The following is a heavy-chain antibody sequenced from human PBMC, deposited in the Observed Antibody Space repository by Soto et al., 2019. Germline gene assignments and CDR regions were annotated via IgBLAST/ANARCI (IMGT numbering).Heavy chain of an antibody. CDR3: ARDAAVPGESDRFDY. CDR1: GDSVTSNVW. CDR2: AYHNGLT. D-gene: IGHD6-19*01. Sequence: PSETPSLTCAVSGDSVTSNVWWSWVRQPPGKGLEWIGEAYHNGLTDYNPSLKSRVTMSVDTSKNEFSLKLTSLTAADTAIYYCARDAAVPGESDRFDYWGQGTLVTVSS. V-gene: IGHV4-4*02. J-gene: IGHJ4*02.